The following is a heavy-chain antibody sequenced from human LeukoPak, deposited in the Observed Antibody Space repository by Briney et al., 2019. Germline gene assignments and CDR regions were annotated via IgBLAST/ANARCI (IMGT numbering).Heavy chain of an antibody. CDR3: AKNRHYGSGGIPFDP. Sequence: GGSLRLSCAASGFTFSSYGMHWVRQAPGKGLEWVAFIRYDGSNKYYADSVKGRFTISRDNSKNTLYLQMNSLRAEDTAVYYCAKNRHYGSGGIPFDPLGQGTLVTVSS. J-gene: IGHJ5*02. CDR1: GFTFSSYG. V-gene: IGHV3-30*02. D-gene: IGHD3-10*01. CDR2: IRYDGSNK.